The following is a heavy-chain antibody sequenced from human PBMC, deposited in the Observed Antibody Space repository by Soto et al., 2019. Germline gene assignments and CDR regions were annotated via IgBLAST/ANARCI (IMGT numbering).Heavy chain of an antibody. D-gene: IGHD3-22*01. V-gene: IGHV3-21*01. Sequence: GGSLRLSCAASGFTFSSYSMNWVRQAPGKGLEWVSSISSSSSYIYYADSVKGRFTISRDNAKNSLYLQMNSLRAEDTAVYYCARDLGSVVVDGAFDIWGQGTRVTVS. J-gene: IGHJ3*02. CDR1: GFTFSSYS. CDR3: ARDLGSVVVDGAFDI. CDR2: ISSSSSYI.